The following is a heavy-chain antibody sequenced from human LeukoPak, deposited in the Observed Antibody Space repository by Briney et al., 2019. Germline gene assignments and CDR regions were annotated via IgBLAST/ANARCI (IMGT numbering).Heavy chain of an antibody. J-gene: IGHJ4*02. V-gene: IGHV4-39*02. CDR1: GGSISSSSYY. D-gene: IGHD1-26*01. CDR2: MYYSGST. Sequence: PSETLSLTCTVSGGSISSSSYYWGWIRQSPGKGLEWIGNMYYSGSTYYNPSLKSRVTISVDTSKNQFSLKLSSVTAADTAVYYCAREGWESPFDYWGQGTLVTVSS. CDR3: AREGWESPFDY.